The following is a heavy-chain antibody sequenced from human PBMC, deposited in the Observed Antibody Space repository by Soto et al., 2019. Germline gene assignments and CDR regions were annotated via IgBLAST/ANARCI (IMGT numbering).Heavy chain of an antibody. J-gene: IGHJ4*02. CDR2: MWYDGSNK. Sequence: QVPLVESGGGVVQPGRSLRLSCAASGFTFSNYGMHWVRQAPGKGLEWVAVMWYDGSNKYYADSVKGRFTISRDTSKNTLYLQMNSLRAEDTAVYYCARERIAAAGTAYFDYWGQGTLVTVSS. V-gene: IGHV3-33*01. CDR3: ARERIAAAGTAYFDY. D-gene: IGHD6-13*01. CDR1: GFTFSNYG.